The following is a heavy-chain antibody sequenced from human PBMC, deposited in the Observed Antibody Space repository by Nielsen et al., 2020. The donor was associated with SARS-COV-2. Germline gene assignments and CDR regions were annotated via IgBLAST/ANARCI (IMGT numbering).Heavy chain of an antibody. CDR1: GFTFDDYT. CDR2: ISWDGGST. Sequence: GGSLRLSCAASGFTFDDYTMHWVRQAPGKGLEWVSLISWDGGSTYYADSVKGRFTISRDNSKNSLYLQMNSLRTEDTAVYYCAKDKGPIEGYFDYWGQGTLVTVSS. J-gene: IGHJ4*02. V-gene: IGHV3-43*01. CDR3: AKDKGPIEGYFDY. D-gene: IGHD1-26*01.